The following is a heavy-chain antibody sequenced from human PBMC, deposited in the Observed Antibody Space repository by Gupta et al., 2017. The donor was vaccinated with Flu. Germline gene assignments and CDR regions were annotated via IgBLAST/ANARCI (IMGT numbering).Heavy chain of an antibody. Sequence: SFSGYYWTWIRQSPGKGLEWIGEISHGKSANYNPSLRSRAILSVDTSKNQLSLRLNSGNAADTALYYCARRPLGITGSMVYWGQGALVTV. J-gene: IGHJ4*02. CDR1: SFSGYY. CDR3: ARRPLGITGSMVY. D-gene: IGHD1-7*01. CDR2: ISHGKSA. V-gene: IGHV4-34*01.